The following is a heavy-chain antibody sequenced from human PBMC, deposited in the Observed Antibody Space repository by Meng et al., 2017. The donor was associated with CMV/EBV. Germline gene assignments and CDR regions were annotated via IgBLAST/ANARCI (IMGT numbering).Heavy chain of an antibody. CDR1: GGTFSSYA. CDR2: IIPILGIA. D-gene: IGHD3-22*01. CDR3: ARRLTMIAGGGWFDP. Sequence: SVKVSCKASGGTFSSYAISWVRQAPGQGLEWMGGIIPILGIANYAQKFQGRVTITADKSTSTAYMELSSLRSEDTAVYYCARRLTMIAGGGWFDPWGQGTLVTVSS. V-gene: IGHV1-69*10. J-gene: IGHJ5*02.